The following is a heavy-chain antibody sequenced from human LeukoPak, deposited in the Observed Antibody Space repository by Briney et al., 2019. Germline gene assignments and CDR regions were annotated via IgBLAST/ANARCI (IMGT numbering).Heavy chain of an antibody. Sequence: PSETLSLTCTVSGGSISSSSYYWGWIRQPPGKGLEWIGSIYYSGSTYYNPSLKSRVTISVDTSKNQFSLKLSSVTAADTAVYYCARVPLALRYFFDYWGQGTLVTVSS. J-gene: IGHJ4*02. CDR3: ARVPLALRYFFDY. CDR2: IYYSGST. CDR1: GGSISSSSYY. D-gene: IGHD3-9*01. V-gene: IGHV4-39*01.